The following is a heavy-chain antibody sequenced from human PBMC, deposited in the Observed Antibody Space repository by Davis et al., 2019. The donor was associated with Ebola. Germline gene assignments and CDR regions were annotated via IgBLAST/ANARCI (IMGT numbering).Heavy chain of an antibody. J-gene: IGHJ4*02. CDR3: AKHRAEWLTGIFDS. CDR2: IYYSGST. D-gene: IGHD7-27*01. Sequence: MPSDTLSLTCTVSGDSISSYYWSWIRQPPGKELEWMGCIYYSGSTNYNPSLESRVTMSIDTSKNQFSLRLSSVTAADTAVYYCAKHRAEWLTGIFDSWGQGTQVTVSS. CDR1: GDSISSYY. V-gene: IGHV4-59*08.